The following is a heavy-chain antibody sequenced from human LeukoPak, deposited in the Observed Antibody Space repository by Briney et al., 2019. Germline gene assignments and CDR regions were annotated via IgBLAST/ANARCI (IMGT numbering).Heavy chain of an antibody. CDR1: GFTLSSSS. V-gene: IGHV3-21*01. D-gene: IGHD3-10*02. CDR2: ISSSSGYI. Sequence: GGCLRLLCGASGFTLSSSSVTWVRQAPGTGLEGGSSISSSSGYIYYADSLKGRCTSSRDNTTNSLWLKMNSVRAADTAVYYCAELGITMIGDVWGKGTTVTISS. J-gene: IGHJ6*04. CDR3: AELGITMIGDV.